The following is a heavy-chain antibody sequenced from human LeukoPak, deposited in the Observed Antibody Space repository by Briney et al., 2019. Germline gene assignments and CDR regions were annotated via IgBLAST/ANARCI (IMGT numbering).Heavy chain of an antibody. CDR3: ARSGRSWYDWSDP. Sequence: GASVKVSCKTSGFPFTSYGITWVRQAPGQGLEWMGWISDYNSNRNYVQKFQGRFTLTADTSSSTAYMELRSLTSDDTATYYCARSGRSWYDWSDPWGQGTQVTVSA. D-gene: IGHD6-13*01. V-gene: IGHV1-18*01. CDR2: ISDYNSNR. CDR1: GFPFTSYG. J-gene: IGHJ5*02.